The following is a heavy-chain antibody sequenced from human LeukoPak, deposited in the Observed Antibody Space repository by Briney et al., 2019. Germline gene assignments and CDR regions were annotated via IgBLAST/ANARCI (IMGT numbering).Heavy chain of an antibody. CDR2: MNPNSGNT. V-gene: IGHV1-8*01. J-gene: IGHJ4*02. CDR3: ARGLVYSIFGVVIGLNRVTFDY. Sequence: ASVKVSCKASGYTFTSYDINWVRQATGQGLEWMGWMNPNSGNTGYAQKFQGRVTMTRNTSIGTAYMELSSLRSEDTAVYYCARGLVYSIFGVVIGLNRVTFDYWGQGTLVTVSS. D-gene: IGHD3-3*01. CDR1: GYTFTSYD.